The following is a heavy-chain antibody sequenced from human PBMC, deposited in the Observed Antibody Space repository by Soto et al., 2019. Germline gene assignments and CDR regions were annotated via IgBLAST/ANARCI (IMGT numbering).Heavy chain of an antibody. J-gene: IGHJ6*02. D-gene: IGHD5-18*01. V-gene: IGHV3-23*01. CDR2: ISGSGDST. CDR3: ARDRRGYSYGSTYWYGMDV. Sequence: GGSLRLSCAASGFTFSTYAMNWVRQAPGKGLEWVSGISGSGDSTYYADSVKGRFTVSRDNSKNTLYLQMNSLRDEDTAVYYCARDRRGYSYGSTYWYGMDVWGQGTTVTVSS. CDR1: GFTFSTYA.